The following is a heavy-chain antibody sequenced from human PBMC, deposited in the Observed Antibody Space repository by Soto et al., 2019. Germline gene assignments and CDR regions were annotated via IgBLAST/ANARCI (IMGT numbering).Heavy chain of an antibody. V-gene: IGHV3-23*01. J-gene: IGHJ6*02. Sequence: EVQLLESGGGLVQPGGSLRLSCEASGFSFSRYAMSWVRQAPGKGLEWVSDICGTSNNTYFADSVKGRFTISRDNXXNTLYLQMNSLRAEDTAVYYCAKSSGGSCYSNMDVWGQGTTVTVSS. CDR2: ICGTSNNT. CDR1: GFSFSRYA. D-gene: IGHD2-15*01. CDR3: AKSSGGSCYSNMDV.